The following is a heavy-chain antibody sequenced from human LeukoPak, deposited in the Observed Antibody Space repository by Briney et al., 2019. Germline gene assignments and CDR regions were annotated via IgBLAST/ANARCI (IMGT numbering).Heavy chain of an antibody. D-gene: IGHD3-10*01. CDR2: IKQDGLEK. V-gene: IGHV3-7*01. CDR3: ARAGRGSGTFDHAFDI. Sequence: GGSLRLSCAASGFTFSSYWMSWVRQAPGKGLEWVANIKQDGLEKYYVNSVKGRFTISRDNAKNSLYLQMSSLRAEDTAAYYCARAGRGSGTFDHAFDIWGQGTMVTVSS. J-gene: IGHJ3*02. CDR1: GFTFSSYW.